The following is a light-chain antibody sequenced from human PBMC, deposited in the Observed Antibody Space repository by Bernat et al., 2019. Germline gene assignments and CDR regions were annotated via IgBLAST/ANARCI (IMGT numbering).Light chain of an antibody. CDR1: QSVSIY. Sequence: EIVLTQSPATLSLSPGERATLSCRASQSVSIYLAWYQQKPGQAPRLLIYDASNRATGIPARFSGSGSGTDFTLTISSLEPEAFAVYYCQQRTNWPLTFGGGTKVGIK. CDR2: DAS. J-gene: IGKJ4*01. V-gene: IGKV3-11*01. CDR3: QQRTNWPLT.